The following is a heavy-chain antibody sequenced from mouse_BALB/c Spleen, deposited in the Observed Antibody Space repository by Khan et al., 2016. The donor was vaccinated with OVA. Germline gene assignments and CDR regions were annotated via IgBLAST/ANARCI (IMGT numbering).Heavy chain of an antibody. J-gene: IGHJ2*01. Sequence: EVQLQESGPGLVKPSQSLSLTCTATGYSITSGYGWNWIRQFPGNQLELMGYISYSGSTNYNPSLKSRISITRDTSKNQFFLQLNSVTTEDTATYYCARTARIKYWGQGTTLTVSS. CDR1: GYSITSGYG. D-gene: IGHD1-2*01. V-gene: IGHV3-2*02. CDR3: ARTARIKY. CDR2: ISYSGST.